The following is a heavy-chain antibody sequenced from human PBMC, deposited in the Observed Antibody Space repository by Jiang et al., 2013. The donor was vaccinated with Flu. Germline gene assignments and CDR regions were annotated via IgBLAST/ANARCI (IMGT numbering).Heavy chain of an antibody. V-gene: IGHV4-34*01. CDR3: VRRVRGQRPSYYDSRPGWFDP. J-gene: IGHJ5*02. CDR2: INHSGST. D-gene: IGHD3-22*01. Sequence: GLVKPSETLSPSCAVDGGSFSSNSWSWIRQTPGKGLEWIGDINHSGSTNYNPSLKSRVSMSLDAADNHMSLQLASVTVADTAVYYCVRRVRGQRPSYYDSRPGWFDPWGPGTLVTVSS. CDR1: GGSFSSNS.